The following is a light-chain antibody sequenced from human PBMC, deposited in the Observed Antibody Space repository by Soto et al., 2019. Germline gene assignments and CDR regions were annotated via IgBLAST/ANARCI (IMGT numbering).Light chain of an antibody. CDR2: AAS. CDR3: QQSYSTPRT. J-gene: IGKJ1*01. Sequence: DIQMTSSPSSLSASVGDRVTITCRASQSISNYLNWYQQKPGKAPKLLIYAASSLQSGVPSTFSGSGSGTDFTLTISSLQPGDFATYYCQQSYSTPRTFGQGTKVDIK. CDR1: QSISNY. V-gene: IGKV1-39*01.